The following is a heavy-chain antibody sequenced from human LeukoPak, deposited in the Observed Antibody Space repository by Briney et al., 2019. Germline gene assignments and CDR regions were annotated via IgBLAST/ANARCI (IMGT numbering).Heavy chain of an antibody. J-gene: IGHJ6*04. CDR3: ARVASSSWYFGYYYYYGTDV. Sequence: PSETLSLSCVVNGGYFSGYYWCLICQPPRKGLEWIGEINHSGSTNYNPYLKGRVTISVDTSKNQFSLKLSSVTAADTAVYYCARVASSSWYFGYYYYYGTDVWGKGTTVTVSS. CDR2: INHSGST. D-gene: IGHD6-13*01. CDR1: GGYFSGYY. V-gene: IGHV4-34*01.